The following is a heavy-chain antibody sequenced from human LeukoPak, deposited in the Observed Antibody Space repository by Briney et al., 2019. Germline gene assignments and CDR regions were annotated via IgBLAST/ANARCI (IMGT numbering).Heavy chain of an antibody. Sequence: GASVKVSCKASGYTFTSYGISWVRQAPGQGLEWMGWISAYNGNTNYAQKLQGRVTMTTDTSTSTAYMELRSLKSDDTAVYYCARHQGELRFFYYGMDVWGQGTTVTVAS. D-gene: IGHD1-26*01. J-gene: IGHJ6*02. CDR1: GYTFTSYG. CDR3: ARHQGELRFFYYGMDV. CDR2: ISAYNGNT. V-gene: IGHV1-18*01.